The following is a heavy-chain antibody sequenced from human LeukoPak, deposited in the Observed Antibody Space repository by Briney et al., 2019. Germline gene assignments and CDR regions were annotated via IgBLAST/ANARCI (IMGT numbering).Heavy chain of an antibody. J-gene: IGHJ4*02. CDR2: INHSGST. D-gene: IGHD3-16*02. Sequence: KASETLSLTCTVSGGSISSSSYYWSWIRQPPGKGLEWIGEINHSGSTNYNPSLKSRVTISVDTSKNQFSLKLSSATAADTAVYYCARGLSSLPYVWGSYRVNFYFDYWGQGTLVTVSS. CDR1: GGSISSSSYY. CDR3: ARGLSSLPYVWGSYRVNFYFDY. V-gene: IGHV4-39*07.